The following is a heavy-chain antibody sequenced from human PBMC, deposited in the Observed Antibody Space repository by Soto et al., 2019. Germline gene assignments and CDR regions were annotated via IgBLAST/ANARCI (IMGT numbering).Heavy chain of an antibody. CDR2: IYYSGST. J-gene: IGHJ4*02. Sequence: SETLSLTCTVSGGSISSSSYYWGWIRQPPGKGLEWIGSIYYSGSTYYNPPLKSRVTISVDTSKNQFSLKLSSVTAADTAVYYCARHASTTVTYYFDYWGQGTLVTVSS. CDR1: GGSISSSSYY. CDR3: ARHASTTVTYYFDY. V-gene: IGHV4-39*01. D-gene: IGHD4-17*01.